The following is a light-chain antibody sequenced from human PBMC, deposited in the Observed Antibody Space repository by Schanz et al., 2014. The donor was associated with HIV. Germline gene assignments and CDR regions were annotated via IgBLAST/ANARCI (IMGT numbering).Light chain of an antibody. CDR2: LNN. Sequence: QSVLTQPPSVSGAPGQRVTISCTGSRSNIGAGYDVHWYQQLPGAAPRLLMYLNNQRPSGIPDRFSGSKSGTSATLVISDLQTGDEADYYCGTWENTLTGEIFGGGTKVTVL. CDR3: GTWENTLTGEI. V-gene: IGLV1-51*01. J-gene: IGLJ2*01. CDR1: RSNIGAGYD.